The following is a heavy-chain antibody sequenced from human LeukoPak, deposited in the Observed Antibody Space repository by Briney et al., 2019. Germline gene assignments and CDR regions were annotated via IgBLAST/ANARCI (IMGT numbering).Heavy chain of an antibody. CDR2: IYYSGST. CDR1: GGSISSSSYY. Sequence: PSETLSLTCTVSGGSISSSSYYWGWIRQPPGKGLEWIGSIYYSGSTNYNPSLKSRVTISVDTSKNQFSLKLSSVTAADTAVYYCARDLPQLGFYDPWGQGTLVTVSS. CDR3: ARDLPQLGFYDP. D-gene: IGHD6-13*01. J-gene: IGHJ5*02. V-gene: IGHV4-39*07.